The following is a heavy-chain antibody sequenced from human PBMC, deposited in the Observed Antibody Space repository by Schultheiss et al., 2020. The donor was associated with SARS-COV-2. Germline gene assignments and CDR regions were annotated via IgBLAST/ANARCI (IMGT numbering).Heavy chain of an antibody. CDR1: GYTFTASN. CDR3: ARESWDSSDHDAFDI. J-gene: IGHJ3*02. CDR2: MNPNSGNT. V-gene: IGHV1-8*02. Sequence: ASVKVSCQASGYTFTASNMQWVRQAPGQGLEWMGWMNPNSGNTGYAQKFQGRVTMTRNTSISTAYMELSSLRSEDTAVYYCARESWDSSDHDAFDIWGQGTMVTVSS. D-gene: IGHD3-22*01.